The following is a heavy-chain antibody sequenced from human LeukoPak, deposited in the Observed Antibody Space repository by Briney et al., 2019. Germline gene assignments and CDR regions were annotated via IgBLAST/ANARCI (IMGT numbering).Heavy chain of an antibody. CDR2: IYYGGST. J-gene: IGHJ3*02. CDR3: GRRASGSYWVGAFDI. D-gene: IGHD1-26*01. V-gene: IGHV4-39*01. Sequence: PSETLSLTCTVSGASVSGDPYYWGWIRQPPGKGLEWIGNIYYGGSTYYNASLQSRVSISIETSKNQFSLRLNSVTAADTAMYYCGRRASGSYWVGAFDIWGQGTMVTVSS. CDR1: GASVSGDPYY.